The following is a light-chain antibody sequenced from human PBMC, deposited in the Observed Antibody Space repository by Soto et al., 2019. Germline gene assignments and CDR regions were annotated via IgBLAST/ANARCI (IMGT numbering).Light chain of an antibody. Sequence: IQLTQSPSSLSASVGDRVIITCRASQGIRSYLAWYQQNPGKAPKLLIYDASTLQSGVPSRFSGSGSGTDFTLTISSLQPEDFATYYCQQLHSYPITFGQGTRLEIK. CDR1: QGIRSY. V-gene: IGKV1-9*01. CDR2: DAS. CDR3: QQLHSYPIT. J-gene: IGKJ5*01.